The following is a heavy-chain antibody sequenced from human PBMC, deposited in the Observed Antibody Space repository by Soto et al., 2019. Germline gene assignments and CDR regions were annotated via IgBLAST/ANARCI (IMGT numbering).Heavy chain of an antibody. CDR1: GGSVSSGRYY. D-gene: IGHD6-13*01. CDR3: ARGLFHSRQLATGTEGGWDYYYYGMDV. CDR2: IYYSGST. Sequence: QVQLQESGPGLVKPSETLSLTCTVSGGSVSSGRYYWSWIRQPPGKGLEWIGYIYYSGSTNYNPSLQSRFTNAIDTSGNQFSLKMTSVTAADTAVYFCARGLFHSRQLATGTEGGWDYYYYGMDVWGQGTTVTVSS. J-gene: IGHJ6*02. V-gene: IGHV4-61*01.